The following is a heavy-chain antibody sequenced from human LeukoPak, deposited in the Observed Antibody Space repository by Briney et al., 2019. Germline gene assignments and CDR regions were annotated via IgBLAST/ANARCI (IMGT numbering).Heavy chain of an antibody. D-gene: IGHD2-2*02. V-gene: IGHV4-59*01. CDR1: GGSIGSYY. CDR3: AREVVVVPAAIPAYYFDY. CDR2: IYYSGST. Sequence: SETLSLTCTVSGGSIGSYYWSWIRQPPGKGLEWIGYIYYSGSTNYNPSLKSRVTISVDTSKNQFSLKLGSVTAADTAVYYCAREVVVVPAAIPAYYFDYWGQGTLVTVSS. J-gene: IGHJ4*02.